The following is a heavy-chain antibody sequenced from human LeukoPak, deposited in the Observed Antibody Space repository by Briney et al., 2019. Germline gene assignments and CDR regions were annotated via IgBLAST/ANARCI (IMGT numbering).Heavy chain of an antibody. CDR2: IYYTGST. D-gene: IGHD3-9*01. J-gene: IGHJ5*02. Sequence: SETLSLTCTVSGVSITSYYWSWVRQSPGRGLEWIGYIYYTGSTNYNPSLKSRVTISVDTSKNQFSLKLSSVTAADTAVYYCARRRYDILTGYYNWFDPWGQGTLVTVSS. CDR3: ARRRYDILTGYYNWFDP. V-gene: IGHV4-59*08. CDR1: GVSITSYY.